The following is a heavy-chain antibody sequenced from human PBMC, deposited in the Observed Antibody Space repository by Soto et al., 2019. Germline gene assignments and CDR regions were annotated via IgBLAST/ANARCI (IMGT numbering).Heavy chain of an antibody. J-gene: IGHJ4*02. Sequence: KPSETLSLTCTVSGGSISSGDYYWSWIRQPPGKGLEWIGYIYYSGSTYYNPSLKSRVTISVDTSKNQFSLKLSSVTAADTAVYYCASRRGYSGYDRAFDYWGQATLVTVSS. CDR3: ASRRGYSGYDRAFDY. CDR1: GGSISSGDYY. CDR2: IYYSGST. D-gene: IGHD5-12*01. V-gene: IGHV4-30-4*01.